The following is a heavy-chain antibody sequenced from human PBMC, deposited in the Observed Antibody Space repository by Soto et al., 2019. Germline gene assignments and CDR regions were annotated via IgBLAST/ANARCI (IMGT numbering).Heavy chain of an antibody. CDR1: GDSISSPDYY. Sequence: SETLSLTCTVSGDSISSPDYYWSWIRQAPGKGLELIGYVYYRGSIYYTPSFESRVSISIDTSKNQFPLRLTSVTAADSAVYFCARVTFTPNWFDSWGQGILVTVSS. CDR2: VYYRGSI. D-gene: IGHD3-16*01. V-gene: IGHV4-30-4*01. CDR3: ARVTFTPNWFDS. J-gene: IGHJ5*01.